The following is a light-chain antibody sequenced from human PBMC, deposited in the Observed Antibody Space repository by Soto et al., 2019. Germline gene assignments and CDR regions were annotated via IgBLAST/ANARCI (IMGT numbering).Light chain of an antibody. V-gene: IGKV1-39*01. CDR3: LKDHDDSWK. CDR1: QSISSY. Sequence: IQVTHAPSSLSASVLDRVTITFRASQSISSYLNLYQQKPGKAPSLLIYDASNLKSGVPSRFSGSGSGTEFTLTVSSLQPEDFATYYCLKDHDDSWKFGQGTKVDIK. CDR2: DAS. J-gene: IGKJ1*01.